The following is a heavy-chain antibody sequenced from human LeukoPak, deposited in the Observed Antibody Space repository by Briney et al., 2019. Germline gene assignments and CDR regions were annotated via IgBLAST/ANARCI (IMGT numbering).Heavy chain of an antibody. CDR2: ISDSGGNT. CDR3: AKAPGYSSSWYAGY. D-gene: IGHD6-13*01. J-gene: IGHJ4*02. Sequence: PGGSLRLSCAASGFSFSSHAMSWVRRAPGKGLEWVSTISDSGGNTYYADSVKGRFTISRDSSKNTLYLQMNSLRAEDTAVYHCAKAPGYSSSWYAGYWSQGTLVTVSS. CDR1: GFSFSSHA. V-gene: IGHV3-23*01.